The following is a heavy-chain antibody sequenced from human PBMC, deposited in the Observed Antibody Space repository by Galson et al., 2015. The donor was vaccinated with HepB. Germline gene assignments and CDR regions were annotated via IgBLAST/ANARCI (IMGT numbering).Heavy chain of an antibody. J-gene: IGHJ3*02. CDR3: ASTSSFDIVVVPAAKAFDI. Sequence: LRLSCAASGFTVSSNYMSWVRQAPGKGLEWVSVIYSGGSTYYADSVKGRFTISRDNSKNTLYLQMNSLRAEDTAVYYCASTSSFDIVVVPAAKAFDIWGQGTMVTVSS. CDR1: GFTVSSNY. V-gene: IGHV3-66*01. CDR2: IYSGGST. D-gene: IGHD2-2*01.